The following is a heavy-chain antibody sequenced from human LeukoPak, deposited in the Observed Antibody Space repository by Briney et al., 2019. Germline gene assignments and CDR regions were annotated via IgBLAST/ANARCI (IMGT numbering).Heavy chain of an antibody. V-gene: IGHV4-38-2*01. CDR3: ARLGYCSSTSCYPDL. Sequence: PSETLSLTCAVSAYSINGLNYWGWIRQPPGKGLEWIGSIHHSGSIDYNPSLKSRVTISIDTSKKQFSLKLTYVTAADTAVYYCARLGYCSSTSCYPDLWGHGSLVTVCS. J-gene: IGHJ5*02. CDR1: AYSINGLNY. D-gene: IGHD2-2*01. CDR2: IHHSGSI.